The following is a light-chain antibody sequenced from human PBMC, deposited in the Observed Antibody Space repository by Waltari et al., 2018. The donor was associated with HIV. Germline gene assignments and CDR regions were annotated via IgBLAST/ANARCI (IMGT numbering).Light chain of an antibody. CDR2: WAS. Sequence: VMNQSTDSMAVSLGERATINCRSSQSLLDNSNKKNYLAWYQQKSGQPPNLLLYWASTRESGVPARFSGSGSGTNLTLTINRLQAEDVKLYHCQQYYSSPLVTFGGGTQV. J-gene: IGKJ4*01. CDR3: QQYYSSPLVT. CDR1: QSLLDNSNKKNY. V-gene: IGKV4-1*01.